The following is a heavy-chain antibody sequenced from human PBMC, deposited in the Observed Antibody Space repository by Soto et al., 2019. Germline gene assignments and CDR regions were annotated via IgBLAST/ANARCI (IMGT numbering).Heavy chain of an antibody. CDR3: ARESGALTVTRYNWFDP. Sequence: QVQLVESGGGVVQPGRSLRLSCAASGFTFSSYGMHWVRQAPGKGLDGVAVIWYDGSNKYYADSVKGRFTISGDNSKNTLYLQMNSLRAEDTAVYYCARESGALTVTRYNWFDPWGQGTLVTVSS. J-gene: IGHJ5*02. D-gene: IGHD4-4*01. V-gene: IGHV3-33*01. CDR1: GFTFSSYG. CDR2: IWYDGSNK.